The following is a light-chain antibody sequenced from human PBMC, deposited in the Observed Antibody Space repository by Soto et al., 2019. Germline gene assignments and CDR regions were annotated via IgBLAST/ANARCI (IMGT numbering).Light chain of an antibody. V-gene: IGLV2-8*01. Sequence: QSVLTQPPSASGSPGQSVVISCTGTSSDVGGYNFVSWYQQYPGKAPKLMIYDVSKRPSGVPDRFSGSKSGNTASLTVSGLQAEDEADYYCSSYAGSNNYVLFGGGTQLTVL. CDR2: DVS. J-gene: IGLJ2*01. CDR3: SSYAGSNNYVL. CDR1: SSDVGGYNF.